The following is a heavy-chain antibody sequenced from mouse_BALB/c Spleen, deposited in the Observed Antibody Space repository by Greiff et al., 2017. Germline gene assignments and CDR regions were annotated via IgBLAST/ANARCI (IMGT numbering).Heavy chain of an antibody. D-gene: IGHD2-14*01. CDR3: ARNRGLYRYDDYAMDY. CDR2: IWSGGST. V-gene: IGHV2-2*02. CDR1: GFSLTSYG. J-gene: IGHJ4*01. Sequence: QVQLKQSGPGLVQPSQSLSITCTVSGFSLTSYGVHWVRQSPGKGLEWLGVIWSGGSTDYNAAFISRLSISKDNSKSQVFFKMNSLQANDTAIYYCARNRGLYRYDDYAMDYWGQGTSVTVSS.